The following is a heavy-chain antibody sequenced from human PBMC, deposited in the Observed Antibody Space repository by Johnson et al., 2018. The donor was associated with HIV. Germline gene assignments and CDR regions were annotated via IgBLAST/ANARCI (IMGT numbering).Heavy chain of an antibody. J-gene: IGHJ3*02. V-gene: IGHV3-30*03. CDR2: ISYDGSDK. CDR3: ARQLATGDDAFDI. D-gene: IGHD7-27*01. Sequence: VQLVESGGGVVKPGGSLRLSCAASGFTFNDYYMSWIRQAPGKGLEWVAVISYDGSDKYYADSVKGRFTISRDNSKNTLYLQMNSLRAEDTAVYYCARQLATGDDAFDIWGQGTMVTVSS. CDR1: GFTFNDYY.